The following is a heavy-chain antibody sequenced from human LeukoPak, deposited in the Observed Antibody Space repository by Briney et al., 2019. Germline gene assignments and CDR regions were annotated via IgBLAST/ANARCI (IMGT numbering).Heavy chain of an antibody. V-gene: IGHV1-2*06. CDR3: ARGITIFGVALDAFDI. Sequence: GASVKVSCKASGYTFTCYYMHWVRQAPAQGLEWMGRVYPNSGGTNDAQKFQGRVTMTRDTSISTAYMELSRLRSDDTAVYYCARGITIFGVALDAFDIWGQGTMVTVSS. D-gene: IGHD3-3*01. J-gene: IGHJ3*02. CDR2: VYPNSGGT. CDR1: GYTFTCYY.